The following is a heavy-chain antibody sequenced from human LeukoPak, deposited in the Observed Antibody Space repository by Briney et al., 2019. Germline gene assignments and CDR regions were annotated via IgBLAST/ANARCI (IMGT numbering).Heavy chain of an antibody. Sequence: GGSLRLSCAASGFTFNNYAMTWVRQPPGKGLEWVSTISGSGDITYYADSVKGRFTISRDNSKNTLYLQMNSLRAEDTSIYYCAGVVPDYWGQGTLVTVSS. J-gene: IGHJ4*02. D-gene: IGHD3-3*01. CDR3: AGVVPDY. CDR2: ISGSGDIT. CDR1: GFTFNNYA. V-gene: IGHV3-23*01.